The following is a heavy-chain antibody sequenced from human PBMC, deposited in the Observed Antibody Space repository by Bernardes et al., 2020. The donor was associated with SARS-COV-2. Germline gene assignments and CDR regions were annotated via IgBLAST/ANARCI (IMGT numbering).Heavy chain of an antibody. J-gene: IGHJ4*02. CDR2: ISYTGSN. D-gene: IGHD3-22*01. CDR1: GVSISNYF. CDR3: ARVGDSSGYYYGGVLGY. V-gene: IGHV4-59*01. Sequence: SETLSLTCTVSGVSISNYFWSWIRQPPGKGLEWIGYISYTGSNAYNPSLKSRVTISRDTSKNHFSLNLSSVTAADTAVYYCARVGDSSGYYYGGVLGYWGLGTLVTVSS.